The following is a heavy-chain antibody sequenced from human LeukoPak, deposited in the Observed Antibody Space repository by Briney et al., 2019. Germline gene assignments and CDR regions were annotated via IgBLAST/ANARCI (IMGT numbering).Heavy chain of an antibody. CDR2: IYSSGTT. J-gene: IGHJ1*01. CDR3: VQNIPGSIEH. Sequence: SETLSLTRTVSGGSISSSSYYWGWIRQPPGKGLECIGNIYSSGTTYYNPSLKSRVTKSIDTSKSQFSLRLSSVTAADTAVYYCVQNIPGSIEHWGQGTLVTVSS. D-gene: IGHD1-20*01. V-gene: IGHV4-39*01. CDR1: GGSISSSSYY.